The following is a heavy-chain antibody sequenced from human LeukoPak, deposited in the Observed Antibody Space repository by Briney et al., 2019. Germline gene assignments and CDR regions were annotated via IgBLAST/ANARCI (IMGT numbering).Heavy chain of an antibody. V-gene: IGHV3-7*01. CDR2: IKQDGSEK. D-gene: IGHD3-3*01. CDR3: ASVYYDFWSGYYPFDD. Sequence: GGSLRLSCAASGFTFSSYWMSWVRQAPGKGLEWVANIKQDGSEKYYVNSVRGRFTISRDNAKNSLYLQMNSLRAEDTAVYYCASVYYDFWSGYYPFDDWGQGTLVTVSS. J-gene: IGHJ4*02. CDR1: GFTFSSYW.